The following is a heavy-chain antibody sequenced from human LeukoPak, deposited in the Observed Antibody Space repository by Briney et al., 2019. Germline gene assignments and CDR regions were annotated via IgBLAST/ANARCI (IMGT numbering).Heavy chain of an antibody. D-gene: IGHD3-22*01. CDR1: GGSISSGNYY. V-gene: IGHV4-61*02. CDR2: IYTSGNT. Sequence: SQTLSLTCTVSGGSISSGNYYWSWIRQPAGKGLEWIGRIYTSGNTNYNPSPKSRVAISVDTSKNQFSLKLSSVTAADTAVYYCASLYYYDSAPFDPWGQGTLVTVSS. CDR3: ASLYYYDSAPFDP. J-gene: IGHJ5*02.